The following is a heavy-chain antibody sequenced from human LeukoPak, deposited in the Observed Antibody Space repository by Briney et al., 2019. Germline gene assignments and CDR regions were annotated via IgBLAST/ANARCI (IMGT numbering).Heavy chain of an antibody. J-gene: IGHJ4*02. CDR3: ARGPLIPGIAAAGYDY. CDR2: VDPEDGET. CDR1: GYTFTDYY. D-gene: IGHD6-13*01. V-gene: IGHV1-69-2*01. Sequence: RASVKISCKVSGYTFTDYYMHWVQQAPGKGLEWMGLVDPEDGETIYAEKFQGRVTITADTSTDTAYMELSSLRSEDTAVYYCARGPLIPGIAAAGYDYWGQGTLVTVSS.